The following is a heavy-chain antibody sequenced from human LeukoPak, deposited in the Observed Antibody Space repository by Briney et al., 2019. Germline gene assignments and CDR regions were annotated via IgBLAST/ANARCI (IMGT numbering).Heavy chain of an antibody. D-gene: IGHD3-3*01. V-gene: IGHV4-59*01. CDR3: AGSQAEFWSGYYLDY. CDR2: IYYSGST. J-gene: IGHJ4*02. Sequence: SETLSLTCTVSGGSISSYYWSWIRQPPGKGLEWIGYIYYSGSTNYNPSLKSRVTISVDTSKNQFSLKLSSVTAADTAVYYCAGSQAEFWSGYYLDYWGQGTLVTVSS. CDR1: GGSISSYY.